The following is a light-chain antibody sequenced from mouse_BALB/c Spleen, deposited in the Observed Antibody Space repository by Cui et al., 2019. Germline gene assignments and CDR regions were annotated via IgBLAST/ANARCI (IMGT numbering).Light chain of an antibody. Sequence: QIVPTQSPTIMSASLGERVTMTCTASSSVSSSYLHWYQQKPGSSPKLWIYSTSKLACGVPARFSGSGSGTSYSLTISSMEAEDAATYYCHQYHRSPYTFGGGTKLEIK. CDR1: SSVSSSY. J-gene: IGKJ2*01. CDR2: STS. CDR3: HQYHRSPYT. V-gene: IGKV4-74*01.